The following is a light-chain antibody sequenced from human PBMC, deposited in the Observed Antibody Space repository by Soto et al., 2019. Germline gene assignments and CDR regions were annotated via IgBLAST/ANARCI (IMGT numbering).Light chain of an antibody. CDR3: QSYDSSLSGSYV. CDR2: GNS. Sequence: QSALTQPPSVSGAPAQRVNISRTGSSSNLGAGSDVHWYQQLPGTAPKLLIYGNSNRPSGVPDRFSGSKSGTSASLAITGLQAEDEADYYCQSYDSSLSGSYVFGTGTKVTVL. V-gene: IGLV1-40*01. J-gene: IGLJ1*01. CDR1: SSNLGAGSD.